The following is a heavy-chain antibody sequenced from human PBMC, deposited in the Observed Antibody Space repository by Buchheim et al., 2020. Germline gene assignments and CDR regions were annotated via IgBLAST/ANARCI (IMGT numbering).Heavy chain of an antibody. Sequence: QVQLQESGPGLVKPSETLSLTCTVSGGPISSYYWSWIRQPPGKGLEWIGYIYYSGSTNYNPSLKSRVTISVDTSKNQFSLKLSSVTAADTAVYYCARLALYDFWSDPSAFDIWGQGT. D-gene: IGHD3-3*01. CDR2: IYYSGST. J-gene: IGHJ3*02. V-gene: IGHV4-59*08. CDR3: ARLALYDFWSDPSAFDI. CDR1: GGPISSYY.